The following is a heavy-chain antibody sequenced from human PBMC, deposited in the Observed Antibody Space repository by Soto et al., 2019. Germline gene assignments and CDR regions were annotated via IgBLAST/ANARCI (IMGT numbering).Heavy chain of an antibody. J-gene: IGHJ5*02. CDR3: ARHRYGSGSLYNWFDP. CDR1: GGSISSSSYY. D-gene: IGHD3-10*01. Sequence: SETLSLTCTVSGGSISSSSYYWGWIRQPPGKGLEWIGSISSSGSTNYNPSLKSRITMSVDSSKNQFSLKLSSVTAADTAVYYCARHRYGSGSLYNWFDPWGQGTLVTVSS. CDR2: ISSSGST. V-gene: IGHV4-39*07.